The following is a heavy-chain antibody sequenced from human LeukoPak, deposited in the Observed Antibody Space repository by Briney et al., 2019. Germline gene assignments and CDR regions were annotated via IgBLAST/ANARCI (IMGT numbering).Heavy chain of an antibody. CDR3: AKDYYESSGYDDY. CDR2: INHSGST. CDR1: GGSFSGYY. J-gene: IGHJ4*02. Sequence: SETLSLTCAVYGGSFSGYYWSWIRQPPGKGLEWIGEINHSGSTNYNPSLKSRVTISVDTSKNQFSLKLSSVTAADTAVYYCAKDYYESSGYDDYWGQGTLVTVSS. D-gene: IGHD3-22*01. V-gene: IGHV4-34*01.